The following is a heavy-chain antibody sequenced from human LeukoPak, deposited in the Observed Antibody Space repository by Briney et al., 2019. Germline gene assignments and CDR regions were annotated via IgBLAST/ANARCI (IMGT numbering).Heavy chain of an antibody. J-gene: IGHJ4*02. CDR2: IYTSGST. CDR1: RGSTTRSY. V-gene: IGHV4-4*07. CDR3: ARTGRLGGRGYCSSTSCQDFDY. Sequence: PSETLSHTSTHPRGSTTRSYWSWIREPAREGLEWIGRIYTSGSTNYNPSPKSRVTMSVDTSKTQFSLKLSSVTAADTAVYYCARTGRLGGRGYCSSTSCQDFDYWGQGTLVTVSS. D-gene: IGHD2-2*01.